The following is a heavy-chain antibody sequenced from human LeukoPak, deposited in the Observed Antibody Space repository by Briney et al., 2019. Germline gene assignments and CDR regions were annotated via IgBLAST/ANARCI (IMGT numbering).Heavy chain of an antibody. CDR1: GFTFSDYV. D-gene: IGHD4-11*01. Sequence: GGSLRLSCAASGFTFSDYVMNWVRQAPGKGLEWVSAISGSGGSTYYADSVKGRFTISRDNSKNTLSLQMNSLRAEDTAVYYCASGTTSAHWGQGTLVTVSS. CDR3: ASGTTSAH. V-gene: IGHV3-23*01. J-gene: IGHJ4*02. CDR2: ISGSGGST.